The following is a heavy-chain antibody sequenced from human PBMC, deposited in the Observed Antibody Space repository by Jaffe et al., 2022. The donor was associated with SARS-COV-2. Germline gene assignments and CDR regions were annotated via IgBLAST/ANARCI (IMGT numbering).Heavy chain of an antibody. J-gene: IGHJ6*02. CDR3: ARGLYGSGRSYQYATDV. CDR1: GFTFSSYV. CDR2: IIGSGAGT. D-gene: IGHD3-10*01. Sequence: EVQLLESGGGLVQPGGSLRLSCAASGFTFSSYVMNWVRQAPGKGLEWVSAIIGSGAGTYYADSVKGRFTISRDNSKNTLYLQMNGLRVEDTAVYFCARGLYGSGRSYQYATDVWGRGTTATVSS. V-gene: IGHV3-23*01.